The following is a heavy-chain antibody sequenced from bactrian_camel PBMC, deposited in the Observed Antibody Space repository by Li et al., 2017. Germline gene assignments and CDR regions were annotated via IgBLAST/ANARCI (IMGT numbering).Heavy chain of an antibody. CDR3: AGTSRGGAWDRSQTHNY. D-gene: IGHD2*01. V-gene: IGHV3S55*01. CDR1: GYAVATNC. J-gene: IGHJ4*01. CDR2: NSDDGRT. Sequence: HVQLVESGGGSVQAGGSLRLSCVASGYAVATNCMAWFRQAPGTECELVSTNSDDGRTYYADSVKGRFTISRDSSKNTINLQMNSLKPEDTAMYYCAGTSRGGAWDRSQTHNYWGQGTQVTVS.